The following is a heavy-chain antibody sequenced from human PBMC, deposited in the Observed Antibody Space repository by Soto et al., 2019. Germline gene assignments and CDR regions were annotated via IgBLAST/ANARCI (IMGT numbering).Heavy chain of an antibody. Sequence: EVQLVESGGGLVEPGGSLRLSCTGSGFSFYDSDMTWVRQAPGKGLEWVSSISSGGSFMFYAESFKGRFTISRNNAKNSLFLQMNSLRVEDTSIYYCARKHSSDATGYGYFDSWGQGTLVTVSS. D-gene: IGHD2-15*01. CDR2: ISSGGSFM. CDR1: GFSFYDSD. V-gene: IGHV3-21*01. CDR3: ARKHSSDATGYGYFDS. J-gene: IGHJ4*02.